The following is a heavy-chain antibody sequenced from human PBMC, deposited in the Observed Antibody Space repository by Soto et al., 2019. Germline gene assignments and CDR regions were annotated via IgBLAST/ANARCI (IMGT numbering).Heavy chain of an antibody. Sequence: PGGSLRLSCPASGFTVSSNYMSLVRQAPGKGLEWVSFIYSGGSTYYADSLKFRFTISRENSKNTLYLQMNSLRAEDTAVYYCARDASSSWYKEYWGQGTLVPVSS. J-gene: IGHJ4*02. CDR2: IYSGGST. CDR3: ARDASSSWYKEY. CDR1: GFTVSSNY. D-gene: IGHD6-13*01. V-gene: IGHV3-53*01.